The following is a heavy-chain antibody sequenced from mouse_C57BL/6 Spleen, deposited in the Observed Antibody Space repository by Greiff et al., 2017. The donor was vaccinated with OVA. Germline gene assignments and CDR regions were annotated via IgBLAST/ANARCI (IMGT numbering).Heavy chain of an antibody. CDR2: INPNNGGT. J-gene: IGHJ3*01. Sequence: EVKLMESGPELVKPGASVKIPCKASGYTFTDYNMDWVKQSHGKSLEWIGDINPNNGGTIYNQKFKGKATLTVDKSSSTAYMELRSLTSEDTAVYYCARGSYYGSSEGFAYWGQGTLVTVSA. CDR3: ARGSYYGSSEGFAY. V-gene: IGHV1-18*01. CDR1: GYTFTDYN. D-gene: IGHD1-1*01.